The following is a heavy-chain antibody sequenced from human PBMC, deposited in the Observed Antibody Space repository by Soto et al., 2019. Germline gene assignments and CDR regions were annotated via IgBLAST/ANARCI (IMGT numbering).Heavy chain of an antibody. CDR2: IYYSGST. J-gene: IGHJ1*01. Sequence: TLSLTGTVSRGSIISGEYYSKRIRQPPGQGLEWIGYIYYSGSTYYNPCPKSRVTRSVDTSKRQFSLKFSSVTAADTAVYYCARQFPTKAAAGAEYFQHWGQGTLVTVSS. V-gene: IGHV4-30-4*01. CDR3: ARQFPTKAAAGAEYFQH. CDR1: RGSIISGEYY. D-gene: IGHD6-13*01.